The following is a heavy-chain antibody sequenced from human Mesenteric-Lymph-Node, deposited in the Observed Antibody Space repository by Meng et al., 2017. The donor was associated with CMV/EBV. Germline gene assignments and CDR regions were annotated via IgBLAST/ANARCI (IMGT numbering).Heavy chain of an antibody. CDR3: SSEGWWANYYYYGMDV. Sequence: ASVKVSCKASGYTFTGYYMHWVRQAPGQGLEWMGWISIDNGNTNYSQKLQGRVTVTTDTFTSTAYMELRSLRSDDTAIYYCSSEGWWANYYYYGMDVWGQGTTVTVSS. V-gene: IGHV1-18*04. D-gene: IGHD2-15*01. J-gene: IGHJ6*02. CDR1: GYTFTGYY. CDR2: ISIDNGNT.